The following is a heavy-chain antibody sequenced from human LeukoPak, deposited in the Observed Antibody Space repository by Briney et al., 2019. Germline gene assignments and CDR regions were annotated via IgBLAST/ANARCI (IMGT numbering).Heavy chain of an antibody. CDR3: ASPRSGYCSSTSCHDAFDI. Sequence: PGGSLRLSCAASGFTFSSYWMSWVRQAPGKGLEWVANIKQDGSEKYYVDSVKGRFTISRDNAKNSLYLQMNSLRAEDTAVYYCASPRSGYCSSTSCHDAFDIWGQGTMVTVSS. J-gene: IGHJ3*02. D-gene: IGHD2-2*01. CDR1: GFTFSSYW. CDR2: IKQDGSEK. V-gene: IGHV3-7*01.